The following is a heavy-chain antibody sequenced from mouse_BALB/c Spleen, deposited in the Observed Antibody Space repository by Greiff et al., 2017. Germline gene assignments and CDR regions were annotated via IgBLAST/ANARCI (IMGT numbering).Heavy chain of an antibody. CDR3: TRWGDDGAWFAD. CDR2: INPSNGGT. J-gene: IGHJ3*01. V-gene: IGHV1S81*02. D-gene: IGHD2-13*01. CDR1: GYTFTSYY. Sequence: QVQLQQSGAELVKPGASVKLSCKASGYTFTSYYMYWVKQRPGQGLEWIGEINPSNGGTNFNEKFKSKATLTVDKSSSTAYMQLSSLTSEDSAVYYCTRWGDDGAWFADWGQGTLVTGSA.